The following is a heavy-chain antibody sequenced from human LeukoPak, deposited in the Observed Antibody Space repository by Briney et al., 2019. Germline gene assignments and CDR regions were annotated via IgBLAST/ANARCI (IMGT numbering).Heavy chain of an antibody. V-gene: IGHV3-21*06. CDR3: TRDNGEGAAAY. Sequence: GGSLRLSCAASGXTFSSYSMNWVRQAPGKGLEWVSSISSSSSYIYYADSVKGRFTISRDNAKNSLYLQMNSLRAEDTAVYYCTRDNGEGAAAYWGQGTLVTVSS. CDR1: GXTFSSYS. D-gene: IGHD6-13*01. CDR2: ISSSSSYI. J-gene: IGHJ4*02.